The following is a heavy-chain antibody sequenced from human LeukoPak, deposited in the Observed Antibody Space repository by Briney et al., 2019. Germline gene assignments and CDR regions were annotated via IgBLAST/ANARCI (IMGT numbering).Heavy chain of an antibody. CDR1: GYTFTSYD. CDR2: INPNSGGT. CDR3: ARGLYYGSGSHISGNYFDY. D-gene: IGHD3-10*01. J-gene: IGHJ4*02. V-gene: IGHV1-2*04. Sequence: ASVKVSCKASGYTFTSYDINWVRQATGQGLEWMGWINPNSGGTNYAQKFQGWVTMTRDTSISTAYMELSRLRSDDTAVYYCARGLYYGSGSHISGNYFDYWGQGTLVTVSS.